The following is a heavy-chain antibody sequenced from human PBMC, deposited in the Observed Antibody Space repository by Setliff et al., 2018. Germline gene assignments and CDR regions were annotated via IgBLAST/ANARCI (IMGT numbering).Heavy chain of an antibody. CDR1: GGSISSPSYF. V-gene: IGHV4-39*07. CDR2: IHYSGST. Sequence: SETLSLTCTVSGGSISSPSYFWGWIRQPPRKGLEWIGSIHYSGSTYYNPSLKSRVTISVDTSKNQFSLQLSSVSDGDTAVYYCARDQFSSGWYGPPESYFDCWGQGIQVTVSS. D-gene: IGHD6-19*01. J-gene: IGHJ4*02. CDR3: ARDQFSSGWYGPPESYFDC.